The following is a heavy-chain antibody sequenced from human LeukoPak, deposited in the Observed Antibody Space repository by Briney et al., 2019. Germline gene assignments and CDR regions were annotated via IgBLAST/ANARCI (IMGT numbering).Heavy chain of an antibody. CDR1: GYTFTSYD. Sequence: ASVKVSCKASGYTFTSYDINWVRQATGQGLEWMGWMNPNSGNTGYAQKFQGRVTMTRNTSISTAYMELSSLRSEDTAVYYCASGLIVATMQDYYYGMDVWGQGTTVTVSS. CDR2: MNPNSGNT. D-gene: IGHD5-12*01. CDR3: ASGLIVATMQDYYYGMDV. V-gene: IGHV1-8*01. J-gene: IGHJ6*02.